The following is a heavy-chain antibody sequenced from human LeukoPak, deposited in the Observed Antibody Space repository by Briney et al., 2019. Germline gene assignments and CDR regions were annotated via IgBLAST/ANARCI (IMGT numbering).Heavy chain of an antibody. CDR1: GYTFTSYY. CDR2: INPSGGST. V-gene: IGHV1-46*01. D-gene: IGHD1-26*01. J-gene: IGHJ3*02. CDR3: AREAQIRDWEHDAFDI. Sequence: GASVKVSCKASGYTFTSYYMHWVRQAPGQGLEWMGIINPSGGSTSYAQKFQGRVTMTRDTSTSTVYMELSSLRSEDTAVYYCAREAQIRDWEHDAFDIWGQGTMVTVSS.